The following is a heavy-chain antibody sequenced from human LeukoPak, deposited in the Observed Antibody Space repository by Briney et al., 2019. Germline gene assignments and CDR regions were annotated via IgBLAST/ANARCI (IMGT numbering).Heavy chain of an antibody. J-gene: IGHJ4*02. D-gene: IGHD6-13*01. Sequence: GASVKVSCKASGYTFTSYDINWVRQATGQGLEWMGWMNPNSGNTGYAQKFQGRVTMTRNTSISTAYMELSSLRSEDTAAYYCARVGIAAAGMTIDYWGQGTLVTVSS. CDR3: ARVGIAAAGMTIDY. V-gene: IGHV1-8*01. CDR1: GYTFTSYD. CDR2: MNPNSGNT.